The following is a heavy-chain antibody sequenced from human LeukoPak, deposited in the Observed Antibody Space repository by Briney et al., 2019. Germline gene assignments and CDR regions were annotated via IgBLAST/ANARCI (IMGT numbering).Heavy chain of an antibody. J-gene: IGHJ4*02. CDR3: ARLPGYYGSGSYHYYFDY. CDR1: GGSISSYY. Sequence: SETLSLTCTVSGGSISSYYWSWIRQPPGKGLEWIGYIYYGGSTNYNPSLKSRVTISVDTSKNQFSLKLNSVTTADTAVYYCARLPGYYGSGSYHYYFDYWGQGTLVTVSS. V-gene: IGHV4-59*01. D-gene: IGHD3-10*01. CDR2: IYYGGST.